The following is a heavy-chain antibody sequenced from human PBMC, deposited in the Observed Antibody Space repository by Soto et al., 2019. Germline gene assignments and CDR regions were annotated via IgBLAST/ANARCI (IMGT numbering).Heavy chain of an antibody. CDR1: GGSFSGYY. V-gene: IGHV4-34*01. Sequence: SETLSLTCAVYGGSFSGYYWSWIRQPPGKGLEWIGEINHSGSTNYNPSLKSRVTISVDTSKNQFSLKLSSVTAADTAVYYCARRSYRIAAVRYYYYAMDVWGQGTTVTVSS. CDR3: ARRSYRIAAVRYYYYAMDV. CDR2: INHSGST. J-gene: IGHJ6*02. D-gene: IGHD6-13*01.